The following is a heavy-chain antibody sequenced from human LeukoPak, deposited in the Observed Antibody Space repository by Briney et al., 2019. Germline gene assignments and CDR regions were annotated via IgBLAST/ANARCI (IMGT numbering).Heavy chain of an antibody. CDR1: GFTFSGSA. Sequence: GGSLRLSCAASGFTFSGSAMHWVRQASGKGLEWVGRIRTKASSYATAYAASVKGRFTISRDDSKNTAYLQMSSLKTEDTAVYYCTSHRNPRASYRSDFDSWGQGTLVTVSS. CDR2: IRTKASSYAT. D-gene: IGHD1-14*01. CDR3: TSHRNPRASYRSDFDS. J-gene: IGHJ4*02. V-gene: IGHV3-73*01.